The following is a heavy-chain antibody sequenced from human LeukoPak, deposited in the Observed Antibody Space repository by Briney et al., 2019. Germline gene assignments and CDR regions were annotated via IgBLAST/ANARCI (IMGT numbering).Heavy chain of an antibody. CDR1: GGTFSSHA. V-gene: IGHV1-69*06. D-gene: IGHD2-15*01. CDR3: ARGRYCSGGSCYPEDY. Sequence: SVKVSCKASGGTFSSHAISWVRQAPGQGLEWMGGIIPIFGTANYAQKFQGRVTITADKSTSTAYMELSSLRSEDTAVYYCARGRYCSGGSCYPEDYWGQGTLVTVSS. J-gene: IGHJ4*02. CDR2: IIPIFGTA.